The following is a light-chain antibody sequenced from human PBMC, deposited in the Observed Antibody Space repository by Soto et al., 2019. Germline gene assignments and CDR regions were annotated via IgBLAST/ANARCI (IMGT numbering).Light chain of an antibody. V-gene: IGLV2-14*01. Sequence: SFLTPPPSLSWSPGQSITISCPGTPRDVCGFDSVSWFQQHPGKAPKLMIYDDTNRPSGVSNRFSGSKSGNTASLTISGLQAEDEADYYCNSYTTISPPSYVFGSGTKVTVL. CDR2: DDT. CDR1: PRDVCGFDS. J-gene: IGLJ1*01. CDR3: NSYTTISPPSYV.